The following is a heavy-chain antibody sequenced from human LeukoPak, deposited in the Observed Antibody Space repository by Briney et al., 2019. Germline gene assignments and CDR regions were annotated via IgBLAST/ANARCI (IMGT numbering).Heavy chain of an antibody. CDR1: GYTFTGYY. CDR2: INSNSGGT. D-gene: IGHD3-22*01. V-gene: IGHV1-2*02. Sequence: ASLKVSCKASGYTFTGYYIHWVRQAPGQGLEWMGWINSNSGGTNYAQKFQGRVTMTRDTSISTAYMELRRLRSDDRAVYYCARGPPTIVVVITTGDFDSWGQGTLVSVSS. CDR3: ARGPPTIVVVITTGDFDS. J-gene: IGHJ4*02.